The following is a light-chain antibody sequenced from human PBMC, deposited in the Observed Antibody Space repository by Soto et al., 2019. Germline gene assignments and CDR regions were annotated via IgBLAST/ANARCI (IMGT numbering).Light chain of an antibody. CDR2: YDS. CDR1: NIGSKS. CDR3: QVWDIGSGVA. J-gene: IGLJ2*01. Sequence: SYVLTQAPSVSVAPGKTATITCGGNNIGSKSVHWYQQKPGQAPALVIYYDSDRPSGIPERFSGSNSGSTATLTISRVEAGDEADYYCQVWDIGSGVAFGGGTKVTVL. V-gene: IGLV3-21*04.